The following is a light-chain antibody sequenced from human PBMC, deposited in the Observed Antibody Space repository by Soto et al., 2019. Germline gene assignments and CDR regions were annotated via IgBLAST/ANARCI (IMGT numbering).Light chain of an antibody. CDR2: RAS. CDR1: QSISSR. J-gene: IGKJ1*01. V-gene: IGKV1-5*03. Sequence: DIQMTQSPSTLSASVGDRVTITCRASQSISSRLAWYQQKPGEAPKPLIYRASSLESGVPSRFSGSGSGTEFTLTISSLQPDDFASYYCQQYNSYSSTFGQGTKVEIK. CDR3: QQYNSYSST.